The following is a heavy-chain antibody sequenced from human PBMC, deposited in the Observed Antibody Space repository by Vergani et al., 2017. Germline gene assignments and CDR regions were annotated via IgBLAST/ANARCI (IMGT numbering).Heavy chain of an antibody. J-gene: IGHJ4*02. D-gene: IGHD6-13*01. CDR2: IWYDGSNK. CDR1: GGSFTSYH. Sequence: QVQLQQWGGGLLKPSETLSLTCVLNGGSFTSYHWTWIRPSPGEGLEWVAVIWYDGSNKYYADSVKGRFTISRDNSKNTLYLQMNSLRAEDTAVYYCARDDSSSWYYFDYWGQGTLVTVSS. CDR3: ARDDSSSWYYFDY. V-gene: IGHV3-33*01.